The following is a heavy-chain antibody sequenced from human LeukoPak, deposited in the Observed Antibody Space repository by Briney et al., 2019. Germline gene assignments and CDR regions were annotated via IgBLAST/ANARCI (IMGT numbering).Heavy chain of an antibody. D-gene: IGHD5-18*01. CDR1: GGTFSSYA. J-gene: IGHJ4*02. Sequence: SVKVSCKASGGTFSSYAISWVRQAPGQGLEWMGGIIPIFGTANYAQKFQGRVTITRDTSASTAYMELSSLRSEDTAVYYCARRNTAMVVDYWGQGTLVTVSS. V-gene: IGHV1-69*05. CDR3: ARRNTAMVVDY. CDR2: IIPIFGTA.